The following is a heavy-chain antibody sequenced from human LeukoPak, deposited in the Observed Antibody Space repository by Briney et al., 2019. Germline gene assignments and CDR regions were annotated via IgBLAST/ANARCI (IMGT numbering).Heavy chain of an antibody. J-gene: IGHJ2*01. D-gene: IGHD7-27*01. CDR2: INWIRGNT. CDR3: AKNWGSFSWFFDL. CDR1: GFTFVDYG. Sequence: GGLLRLSCAASGFTFVDYGMNWLRGAPGKGLEWVAGINWIRGNTGYADSVKVRFTISSDNAKNSLYLQMNSLRAEDTALYHCAKNWGSFSWFFDLWGRGTLVTVSS. V-gene: IGHV3-20*01.